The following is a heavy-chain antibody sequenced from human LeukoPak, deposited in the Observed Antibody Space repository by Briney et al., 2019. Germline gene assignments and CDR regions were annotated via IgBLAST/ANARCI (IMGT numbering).Heavy chain of an antibody. J-gene: IGHJ4*02. V-gene: IGHV1-46*01. Sequence: ASVKVSCKASGYSFTSYYLHWVRQAPGQGLEWMGIINPGSGYTTYAQKFQGRVTMTRDMSTSTVFMELGSLRSEDTALYYCAREGDGRFFDYWGQGTLVTVSS. D-gene: IGHD5-24*01. CDR2: INPGSGYT. CDR1: GYSFTSYY. CDR3: AREGDGRFFDY.